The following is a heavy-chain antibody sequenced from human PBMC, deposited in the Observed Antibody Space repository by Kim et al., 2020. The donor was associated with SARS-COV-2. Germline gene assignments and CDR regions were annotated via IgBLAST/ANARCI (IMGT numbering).Heavy chain of an antibody. J-gene: IGHJ4*01. CDR1: GFTFSLFG. V-gene: IGHV3-23*01. Sequence: GGSLRLSCAASGFTFSLFGMTWVRQAPGKGLEWVASFCTGGGRTYYADSVKGRFTISRDDSSNRLYLQMSSLRAEDTAVYYCAKEGTTSSCHFYFDHWD. CDR2: FCTGGGRT. D-gene: IGHD1-1*01. CDR3: AKEGTTSSCHFYFDH.